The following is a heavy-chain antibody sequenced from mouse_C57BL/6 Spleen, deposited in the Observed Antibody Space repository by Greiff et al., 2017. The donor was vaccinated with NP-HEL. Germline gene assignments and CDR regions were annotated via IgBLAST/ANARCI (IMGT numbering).Heavy chain of an antibody. J-gene: IGHJ2*01. CDR2: IDPSDSYT. CDR1: GYTFTSYW. CDR3: AAGAVGGY. Sequence: QVQLKQPGAELVKPGASVKLSCKASGYTFTSYWMQWVKQRPGQGLEWIGEIDPSDSYTNYNQKFKGKATLTVDTSSSTAYMQLSSLTSEDSAVYYCAAGAVGGYWGQGTTLTVSS. V-gene: IGHV1-50*01. D-gene: IGHD1-1*01.